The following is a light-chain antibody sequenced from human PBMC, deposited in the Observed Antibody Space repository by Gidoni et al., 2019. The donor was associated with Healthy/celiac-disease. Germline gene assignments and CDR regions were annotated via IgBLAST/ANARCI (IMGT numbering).Light chain of an antibody. CDR3: QSYDSSLSGPYYV. Sequence: QSVLTQPPSVSGAPGQRVTISCTGSSSNIGAGYDVHWYQQLPGTAPKLLIYGNRNRPSGVPDRFSGSKSGTSASLAISGLQAEDEADYYCQSYDSSLSGPYYVFGTGTKVTVL. J-gene: IGLJ1*01. CDR2: GNR. V-gene: IGLV1-40*01. CDR1: SSNIGAGYD.